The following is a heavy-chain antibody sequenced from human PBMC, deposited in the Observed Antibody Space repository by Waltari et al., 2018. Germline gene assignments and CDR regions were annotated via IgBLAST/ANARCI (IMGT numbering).Heavy chain of an antibody. CDR3: AKDSEKGAGLDYYYYMDV. V-gene: IGHV3-23*03. D-gene: IGHD1-26*01. CDR1: GFTFSGYA. CDR2: IYGGGGST. Sequence: EVQLLESGGGLVQPGGSLRLSCVASGFTFSGYAMSWVRQAPGKGREWVSVIYGGGGSTYDADSVKGRFTVSRDNSKNTLYLQMNSLRAEDTAVYYCAKDSEKGAGLDYYYYMDVWGKGTTVTVSS. J-gene: IGHJ6*03.